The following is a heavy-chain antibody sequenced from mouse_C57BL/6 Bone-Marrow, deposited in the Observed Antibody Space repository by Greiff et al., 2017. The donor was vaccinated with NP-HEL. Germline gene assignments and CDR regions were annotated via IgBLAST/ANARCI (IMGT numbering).Heavy chain of an antibody. D-gene: IGHD1-1*01. CDR3: TRPHIASSLLYYAMDY. J-gene: IGHJ4*01. CDR1: GFTFSDAW. Sequence: DVMLVESGGGLVQPGGSMKLSCAASGFTFSDAWMDWVRQSPEKGLEWVAEIRNKANNHATYYAESVKGRFTISRDDSKSSVYLQMNSLRAEDTGIYYCTRPHIASSLLYYAMDYWGQGTSVTVSS. CDR2: IRNKANNHAT. V-gene: IGHV6-6*01.